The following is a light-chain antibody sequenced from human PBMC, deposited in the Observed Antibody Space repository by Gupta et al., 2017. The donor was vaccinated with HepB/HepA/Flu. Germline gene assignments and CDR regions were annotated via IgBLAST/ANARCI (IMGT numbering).Light chain of an antibody. J-gene: IGLJ1*01. CDR1: SSDVGSYNV. V-gene: IGLV2-23*02. CDR2: EVN. CDR3: GSYAGGNTYV. Sequence: QSALTQPASVSGSPGQSITLSCTGTSSDVGSYNVVSWYQQYAGKAPKLIISEVNKRPSGVSNRFSGSKSGNSASLTISWLQAEDEADYYCGSYAGGNTYVFGTGTKVTVL.